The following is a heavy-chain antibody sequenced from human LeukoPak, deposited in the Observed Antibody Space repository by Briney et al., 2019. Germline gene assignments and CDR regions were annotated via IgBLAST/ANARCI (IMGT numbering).Heavy chain of an antibody. J-gene: IGHJ4*02. V-gene: IGHV1-69*13. CDR1: GGTFSTLD. Sequence: ASVKASCKASGGTFSTLDISWVRQAPGHGLEWMGGIIPLFGPANYAQKFQDRVTIIADESTTTAYMELSSLRSEDTAVYYCARLGSGYDPGDFWGQGTLVTVST. D-gene: IGHD5-12*01. CDR2: IIPLFGPA. CDR3: ARLGSGYDPGDF.